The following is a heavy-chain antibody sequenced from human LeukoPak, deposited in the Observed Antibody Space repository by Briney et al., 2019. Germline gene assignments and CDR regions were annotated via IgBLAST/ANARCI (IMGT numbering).Heavy chain of an antibody. V-gene: IGHV1-18*01. D-gene: IGHD3-9*01. Sequence: ASVKVSCKASGGTFSSYAISWVRQAPGQGLEWMGRISTYNDNTNYAQKVQGRVTMTTDTSTSTAYMELRSLRSDDTAVYYCARSLEGVSRFFDWSENWFDPWGQGTLVTVSS. CDR3: ARSLEGVSRFFDWSENWFDP. CDR1: GGTFSSYA. J-gene: IGHJ5*02. CDR2: ISTYNDNT.